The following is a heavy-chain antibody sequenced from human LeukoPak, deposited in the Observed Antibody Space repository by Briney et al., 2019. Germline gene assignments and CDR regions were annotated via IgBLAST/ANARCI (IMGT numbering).Heavy chain of an antibody. Sequence: SETLSLICTVSGGSINYDYWSWIRRSPGKRLEWIGYIHYSGATNYSPSLNSRVTISVDTSKNQFSLKLSSVTAADTALYYCATLRGASTAVFDSWGQGTLVTVSS. CDR2: IHYSGAT. CDR3: ATLRGASTAVFDS. J-gene: IGHJ4*02. V-gene: IGHV4-59*08. CDR1: GGSINYDY. D-gene: IGHD2-21*02.